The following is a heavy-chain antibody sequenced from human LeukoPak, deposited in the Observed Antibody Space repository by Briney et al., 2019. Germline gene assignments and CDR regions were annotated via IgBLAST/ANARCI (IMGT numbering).Heavy chain of an antibody. CDR3: AKDRDSNDYYYYGMDV. V-gene: IGHV3-23*01. D-gene: IGHD5-24*01. J-gene: IGHJ6*02. CDR1: GFTFSSCD. Sequence: GGSLRLSCAASGFTFSSCDMSWVRQAPGEGLEWVSGISGSGGSTYYADSVKGRFTISRDNSKNTLYLQMNSLRAEDTAVYYCAKDRDSNDYYYYGMDVWGQGTTVTVSS. CDR2: ISGSGGST.